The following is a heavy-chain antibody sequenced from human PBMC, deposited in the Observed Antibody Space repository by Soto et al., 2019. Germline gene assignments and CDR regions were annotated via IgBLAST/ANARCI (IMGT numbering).Heavy chain of an antibody. D-gene: IGHD6-6*01. J-gene: IGHJ6*02. Sequence: ASVKGCWYAFGYSFTSHDIHWLRQASGQGLEWMGSINPYSGNTAFAPKFQDRIAMTRDTSITTAYMELNSLSSGDTAVYFCSSLSSMDVWGQGTTVTVSS. CDR3: SSLSSMDV. CDR1: GYSFTSHD. V-gene: IGHV1-8*01. CDR2: INPYSGNT.